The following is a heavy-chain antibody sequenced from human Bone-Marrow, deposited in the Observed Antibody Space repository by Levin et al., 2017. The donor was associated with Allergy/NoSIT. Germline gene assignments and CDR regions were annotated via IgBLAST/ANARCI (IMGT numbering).Heavy chain of an antibody. J-gene: IGHJ6*02. Sequence: LSLTCAASGFTFDDYAMHWVRQAPGKGLEWVSGISWNSGSIGYADSVKGRFTISRDNAKNSLYLQMNSLRAEDTALYYCAKDSEALVPPPYYYYGMDVWGQGTTVTVSS. CDR3: AKDSEALVPPPYYYYGMDV. D-gene: IGHD6-6*01. CDR1: GFTFDDYA. CDR2: ISWNSGSI. V-gene: IGHV3-9*01.